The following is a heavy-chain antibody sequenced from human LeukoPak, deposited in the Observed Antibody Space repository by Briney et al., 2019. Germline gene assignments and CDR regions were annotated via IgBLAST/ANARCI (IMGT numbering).Heavy chain of an antibody. V-gene: IGHV4-31*03. J-gene: IGHJ4*02. Sequence: SETLSLTCTVSGGSISSGGYYWSWIRQHPGKGLEWIGYIYYSGSTYYNPSLKSRVTISVDTSKNQFSLKLSSVTAADTAVYYCARAQTYYYGSSGPFQIDYWGQGTLVTVSS. CDR2: IYYSGST. D-gene: IGHD3-22*01. CDR3: ARAQTYYYGSSGPFQIDY. CDR1: GGSISSGGYY.